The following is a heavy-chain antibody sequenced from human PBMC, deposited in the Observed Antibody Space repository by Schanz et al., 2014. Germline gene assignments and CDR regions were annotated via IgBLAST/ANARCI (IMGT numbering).Heavy chain of an antibody. D-gene: IGHD2-2*01. CDR1: GGSISTSNHY. Sequence: QLQLQESGPGLVKPLETLSLTCTVSGGSISTSNHYWGWIRQPPGKGLEWIGSIYYSGNTYYNPSLRSRVTISVDTSKKQFSLNLSSVTAADTAVYYCARGRVVPAAPEFDYWGQGTLVTVSS. CDR3: ARGRVVPAAPEFDY. CDR2: IYYSGNT. V-gene: IGHV4-39*07. J-gene: IGHJ4*02.